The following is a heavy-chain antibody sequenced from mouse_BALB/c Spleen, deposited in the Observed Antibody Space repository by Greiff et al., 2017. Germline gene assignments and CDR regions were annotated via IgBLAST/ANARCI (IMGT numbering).Heavy chain of an antibody. V-gene: IGHV10-1*02. Sequence: EVQLQQSGGGLVQPKGSLKLSCAASGFTFNTYAMNWVRQAPGKGLEWVARIRSKSNNYATYYADSVKDRFTISRDDSQSMLYLQMNNLKTEDTAMYYCVRGITTIDWYFDVWGAGTTVTVSS. CDR2: IRSKSNNYAT. CDR1: GFTFNTYA. CDR3: VRGITTIDWYFDV. D-gene: IGHD2-4*01. J-gene: IGHJ1*01.